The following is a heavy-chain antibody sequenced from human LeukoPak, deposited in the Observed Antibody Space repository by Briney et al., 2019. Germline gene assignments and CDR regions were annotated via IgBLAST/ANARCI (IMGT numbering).Heavy chain of an antibody. J-gene: IGHJ6*02. V-gene: IGHV4-31*03. D-gene: IGHD2-21*02. CDR3: ARVPLPDYYYYYGMDV. CDR2: IYYSGST. Sequence: SETLSLTCTVSGGSISSGGYYWSWIRQHPGKGLEWIGYIYYSGSTYYNLSLKSRVTISVDTSKNQFSLKLSSVTAADTAVYYCARVPLPDYYYYYGMDVWGQGTTVTVSS. CDR1: GGSISSGGYY.